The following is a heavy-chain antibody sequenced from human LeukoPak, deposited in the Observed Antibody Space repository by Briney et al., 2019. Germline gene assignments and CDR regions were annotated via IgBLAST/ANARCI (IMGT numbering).Heavy chain of an antibody. V-gene: IGHV1-18*01. Sequence: ASVKVSCKASGYTFTSYGISWVRQAPGQGLEWMGWISAYNGNTNYAQKLQGRVTMTRDTSTSTVYMELSSLRSEDTAVYYCARIPLDGYSYGVNYYYGMDVWGQGTTVTVSS. J-gene: IGHJ6*02. D-gene: IGHD5-18*01. CDR3: ARIPLDGYSYGVNYYYGMDV. CDR1: GYTFTSYG. CDR2: ISAYNGNT.